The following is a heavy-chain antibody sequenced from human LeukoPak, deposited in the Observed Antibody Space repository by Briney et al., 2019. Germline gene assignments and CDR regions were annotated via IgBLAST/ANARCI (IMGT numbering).Heavy chain of an antibody. CDR1: GFAFSSTW. V-gene: IGHV3-7*01. J-gene: IGHJ4*02. Sequence: GGSLRLSCAASGFAFSSTWMSWVRQAPGKGLEWVANIKQDGSEKYYVDSVKGRFTISRDNAKNSLYLQMNSLRAEDTAVYYCARVSHIFVCGGDCYSGLPDYWGQGTLVTVSS. CDR2: IKQDGSEK. CDR3: ARVSHIFVCGGDCYSGLPDY. D-gene: IGHD2-21*02.